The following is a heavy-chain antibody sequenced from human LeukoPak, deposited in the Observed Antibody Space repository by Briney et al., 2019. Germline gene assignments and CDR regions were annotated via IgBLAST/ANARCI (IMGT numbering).Heavy chain of an antibody. CDR1: GGTFSSYA. V-gene: IGHV1-3*01. CDR3: ARDRRGTNDY. Sequence: ASVKVSCKASGGTFSSYAISWVRQAPGQGLEWMGWINAGNGNTKYSQKFQGRVTITRDTSASTAYMELSSLRSEDTAVYYCARDRRGTNDYWGQGTLVTVSS. CDR2: INAGNGNT. J-gene: IGHJ4*02. D-gene: IGHD1-7*01.